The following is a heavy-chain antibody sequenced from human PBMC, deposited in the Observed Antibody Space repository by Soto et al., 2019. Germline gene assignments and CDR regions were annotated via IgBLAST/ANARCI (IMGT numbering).Heavy chain of an antibody. CDR3: AYRPCSRGSRYWFSFSGMDV. CDR1: GFSLSTSGVG. D-gene: IGHD2-15*01. CDR2: IYWAGDK. V-gene: IGHV2-5*02. J-gene: IGHJ6*02. Sequence: QITLKESGPTLVKPTQTLTLTCTFSGFSLSTSGVGVAWIRQPPGKALEWLALIYWAGDKRYRPSLESRLTISTDTSKNQGDLPLTSMASVDTATYYCAYRPCSRGSRYWFSFSGMDVWGQGTTVTVSS.